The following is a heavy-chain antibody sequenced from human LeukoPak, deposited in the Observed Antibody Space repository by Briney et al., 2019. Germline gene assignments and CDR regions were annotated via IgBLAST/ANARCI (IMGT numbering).Heavy chain of an antibody. Sequence: SETLSLTCTVSGGSISSGGYYWSWIRQHPGKGLEWIGYIYCSGSTYYNPSLKSRVTISVDTSKNQFSLKLSSVTAADTAVYYCARVVGLGYCSGGSCPAFDYWGQGTLVTVSS. CDR2: IYCSGST. CDR1: GGSISSGGYY. D-gene: IGHD2-15*01. CDR3: ARVVGLGYCSGGSCPAFDY. V-gene: IGHV4-31*03. J-gene: IGHJ4*02.